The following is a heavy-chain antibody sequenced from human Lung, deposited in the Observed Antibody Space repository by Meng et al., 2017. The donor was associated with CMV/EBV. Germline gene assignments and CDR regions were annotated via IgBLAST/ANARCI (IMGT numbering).Heavy chain of an antibody. J-gene: IGHJ4*02. CDR2: ISAYNGNT. D-gene: IGHD1-26*01. V-gene: IGHV1-18*01. CDR3: ARDVMGPTDY. CDR1: GYTFTSYG. Sequence: SVXVSFNSSGYTFTSYGISWVRQAPGQGLEWMGGISAYNGNTNYAQKLQGRVTMTTDTSTSTAYMELRSLRAEDTAVYYCARDVMGPTDYWGQGTLVTVSS.